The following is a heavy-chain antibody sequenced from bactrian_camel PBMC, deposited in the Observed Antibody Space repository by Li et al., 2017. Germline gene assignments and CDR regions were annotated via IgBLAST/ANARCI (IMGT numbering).Heavy chain of an antibody. V-gene: IGHV3S31*01. J-gene: IGHJ6*01. CDR2: INSGGGST. D-gene: IGHD5*01. CDR3: VAASIVCDRFWGLGIGY. Sequence: DVQLVESGGGLVQPGGSLRLSCAASGFTFSSYAMSWVRQAPGKGLEWVSAINSGGGSTYYADSVKGRFTISRDNAKNTLYLQLNSLKTEDTAMYYCVAASIVCDRFWGLGIGYWGQGTQVTVS. CDR1: GFTFSSYA.